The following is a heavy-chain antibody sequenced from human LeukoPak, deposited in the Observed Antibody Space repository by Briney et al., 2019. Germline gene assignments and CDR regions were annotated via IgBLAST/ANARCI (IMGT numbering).Heavy chain of an antibody. J-gene: IGHJ4*02. CDR1: GGSFSDYY. Sequence: SETLSLTCAVYGGSFSDYYWSWIRQPPGKGLEWIGEINHSGGSSYNPSLKSRVTISVDTSNNQFSLKLSSVTAADTAVYYCARVRYSSSWFDYWGQGTLVTVSS. CDR3: ARVRYSSSWFDY. CDR2: INHSGGS. D-gene: IGHD6-13*01. V-gene: IGHV4-34*01.